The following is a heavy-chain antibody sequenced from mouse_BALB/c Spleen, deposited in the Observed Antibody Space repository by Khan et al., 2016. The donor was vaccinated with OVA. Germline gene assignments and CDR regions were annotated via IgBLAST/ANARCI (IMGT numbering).Heavy chain of an antibody. V-gene: IGHV1S136*01. CDR1: GYTFTSYV. CDR2: IYPFNDAT. Sequence: VQLQQPGPEVVKPGASVKMSCKASGYTFTSYVMHWVKQKPGQGLEWIGYIYPFNDATKFNEKFNGKATLTSDKSSSTAYMEHSSLTSEDSAVDYCAPGESYDGSFDYWGQGTLVTVSA. D-gene: IGHD2-12*01. CDR3: APGESYDGSFDY. J-gene: IGHJ3*01.